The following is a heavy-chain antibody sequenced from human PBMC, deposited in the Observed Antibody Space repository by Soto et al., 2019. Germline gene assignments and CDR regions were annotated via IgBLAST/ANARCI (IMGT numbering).Heavy chain of an antibody. CDR1: GFTFSSYG. D-gene: IGHD3-3*01. V-gene: IGHV3-30*18. J-gene: IGHJ4*02. CDR3: AKGGEEYYDFWSGYFLDY. Sequence: QVQLVESGGGVVQPGRSLRLSCAASGFTFSSYGMHWVRQAPGKGLEWVAVISYDGSNKYYADSVKGRFTISRDNSKNTLYLQMISLRAEDTAVYYCAKGGEEYYDFWSGYFLDYWGQGTLVTVSS. CDR2: ISYDGSNK.